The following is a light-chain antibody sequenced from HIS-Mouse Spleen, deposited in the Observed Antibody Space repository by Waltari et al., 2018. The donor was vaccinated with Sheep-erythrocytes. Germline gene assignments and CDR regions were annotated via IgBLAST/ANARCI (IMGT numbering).Light chain of an antibody. CDR3: QQANSCPIT. CDR1: QGMSSW. J-gene: IGKJ5*01. V-gene: IGKV1-12*01. Sequence: DIQMTQSLSSVSASVVDRVTITCRASQGMSSWLAWYQQKPGKAPKLLIDAASSLQSGVPSRFSGSGSGTDFTLTISSLQPEDFATYYRQQANSCPITFGQGTRLEIK. CDR2: AAS.